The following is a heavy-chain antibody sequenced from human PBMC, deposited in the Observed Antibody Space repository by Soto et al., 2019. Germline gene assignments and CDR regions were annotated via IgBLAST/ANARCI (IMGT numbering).Heavy chain of an antibody. Sequence: GSVKVYCKASGYPFTSYDINLVRQATGQGLEWMGWMNPNSGNTGYAQKFQGRVTMTRNTSIRTAYMELSSLRSEDTAVYYCARGPSGSHDYWGQGTLVTVSS. CDR1: GYPFTSYD. CDR3: ARGPSGSHDY. CDR2: MNPNSGNT. D-gene: IGHD1-26*01. V-gene: IGHV1-8*01. J-gene: IGHJ4*02.